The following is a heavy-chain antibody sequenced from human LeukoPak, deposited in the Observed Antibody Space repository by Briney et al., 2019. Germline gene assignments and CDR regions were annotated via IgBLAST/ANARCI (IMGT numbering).Heavy chain of an antibody. J-gene: IGHJ4*02. CDR3: ARGGDYFDN. Sequence: PGASVKVSCKASGGTFSSYGISWVRQAPGQGLEWMGWISGNNGNTNYAQKLQGRVTMTIDKSTSTADMELRSLRFDDTAVYYCARGGDYFDNWGQGTLVTVSS. CDR2: ISGNNGNT. D-gene: IGHD3-16*01. V-gene: IGHV1-18*01. CDR1: GGTFSSYG.